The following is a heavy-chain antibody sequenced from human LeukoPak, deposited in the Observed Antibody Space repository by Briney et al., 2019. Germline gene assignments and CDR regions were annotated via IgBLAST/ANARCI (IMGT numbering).Heavy chain of an antibody. V-gene: IGHV1-2*06. CDR2: INPNSGGT. CDR1: GYTFTGYY. CDR3: ASDVGYSYFWGMDV. D-gene: IGHD5-18*01. J-gene: IGHJ6*02. Sequence: GALVKVSCKASGYTFTGYYMHWVRQAPGQGLEWMGRINPNSGGTNYAQKFQGRVTMTRDTSISTAYKELSRLRSDDTAVYYCASDVGYSYFWGMDVWGQGTTVTVSS.